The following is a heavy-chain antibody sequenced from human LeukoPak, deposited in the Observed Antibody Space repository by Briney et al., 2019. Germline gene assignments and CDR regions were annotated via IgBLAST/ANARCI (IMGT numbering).Heavy chain of an antibody. V-gene: IGHV3-23*01. Sequence: GGSLRLSCAASGFTFSSYAMSWVRQAPGKGMEWVSAISGMGGSTYYADSVKGRFTISRDNSKNTLYLQMNSLRAEDTAVYYCAKDLKNYYDSSGYDYWGQGTLVTVSS. D-gene: IGHD3-22*01. J-gene: IGHJ4*02. CDR2: ISGMGGST. CDR3: AKDLKNYYDSSGYDY. CDR1: GFTFSSYA.